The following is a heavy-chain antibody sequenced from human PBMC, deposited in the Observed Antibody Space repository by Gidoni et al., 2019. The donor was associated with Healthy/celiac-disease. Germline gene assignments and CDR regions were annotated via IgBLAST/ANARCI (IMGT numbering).Heavy chain of an antibody. Sequence: SPSFQGQVTISADKSITTAYLQWSSLKASDTAMYYCARGYNYGYYYFDYWGQGTLVTVSS. J-gene: IGHJ4*02. CDR3: ARGYNYGYYYFDY. D-gene: IGHD5-18*01. V-gene: IGHV5-51*01.